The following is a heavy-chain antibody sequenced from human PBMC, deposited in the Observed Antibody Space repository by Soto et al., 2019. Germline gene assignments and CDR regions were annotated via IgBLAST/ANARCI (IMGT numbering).Heavy chain of an antibody. CDR1: GGSISSYY. J-gene: IGHJ5*02. CDR2: IYYSGST. CDR3: ARGGISGGYDPKRGFWFDP. D-gene: IGHD5-12*01. V-gene: IGHV4-59*01. Sequence: SQTLSLTCTVSGGSISSYYWSWIRQPPGKGLEWIGYIYYSGSTNYNPSLKSRVTISVDTSKNQFSLKLSSVTAADTAVYYCARGGISGGYDPKRGFWFDPWGQGTLVTVSS.